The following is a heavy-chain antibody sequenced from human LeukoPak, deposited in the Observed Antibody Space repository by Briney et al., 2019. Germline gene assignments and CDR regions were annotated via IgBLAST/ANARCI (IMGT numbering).Heavy chain of an antibody. Sequence: GGSLRLSYAASGFTFSSYGMHWVRQAPGKGLEWVAVISYDGSNKYYADSVKGRFTISRDNSKNTLYLQMNSLRAEDTAVYYCAKDDRGYSYGGSNYFDYWGQGTLVTVSS. V-gene: IGHV3-30*18. CDR1: GFTFSSYG. CDR2: ISYDGSNK. J-gene: IGHJ4*02. CDR3: AKDDRGYSYGGSNYFDY. D-gene: IGHD5-18*01.